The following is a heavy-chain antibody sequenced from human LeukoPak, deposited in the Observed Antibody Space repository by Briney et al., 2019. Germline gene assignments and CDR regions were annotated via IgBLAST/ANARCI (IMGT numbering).Heavy chain of an antibody. CDR2: ISGSGGST. CDR3: ARGRQYYDILTGYYKGGYYFDY. D-gene: IGHD3-9*01. V-gene: IGHV3-23*01. J-gene: IGHJ4*02. Sequence: GGSLRLSCAASGFTFSTYAMSWVRQAPGKGLEWVSTISGSGGSTNYADSLKGRFTISRDNSKNTLYLQMNSLRAEDTAVYYCARGRQYYDILTGYYKGGYYFDYWGQGTLVTVSS. CDR1: GFTFSTYA.